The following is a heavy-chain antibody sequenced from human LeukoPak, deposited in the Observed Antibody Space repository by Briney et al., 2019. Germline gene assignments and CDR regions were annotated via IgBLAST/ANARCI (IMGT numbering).Heavy chain of an antibody. CDR3: ARGFAYGDTGSFDY. CDR1: GGSISSYY. V-gene: IGHV4-59*01. D-gene: IGHD4-17*01. CDR2: IYYSGST. J-gene: IGHJ4*02. Sequence: SETLSLTCTVSGGSISSYYWSWIRQPPGKGLEWIGYIYYSGSTTYNPSLKSRVTISVDTSKNQFSLKLSSMTAADTAVYYCARGFAYGDTGSFDYWGQGTLVTVSS.